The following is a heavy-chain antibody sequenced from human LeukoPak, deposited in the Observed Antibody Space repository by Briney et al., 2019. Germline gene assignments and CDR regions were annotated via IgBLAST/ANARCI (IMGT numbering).Heavy chain of an antibody. J-gene: IGHJ5*02. Sequence: PPQTLSLTCVISGASPSSNSAAWDWIRHSPSSGLEGLSRTYYRSKWYDEYAVSVISRTTINPDTSKKQFSLQLNSVTPEDTAVYYCARTPKLLRFLEWLVRDNRFDPWGQGTLVTVSS. CDR3: ARTPKLLRFLEWLVRDNRFDP. V-gene: IGHV6-1*01. CDR1: GASPSSNSAA. CDR2: TYYRSKWYD. D-gene: IGHD3-3*01.